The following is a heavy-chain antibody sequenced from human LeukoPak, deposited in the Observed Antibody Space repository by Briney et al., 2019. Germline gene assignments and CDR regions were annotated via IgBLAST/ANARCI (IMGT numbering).Heavy chain of an antibody. D-gene: IGHD3-22*01. CDR2: ISGSGGST. Sequence: TGGSLRLSCAASGFTFSSFSMNWVRQAPGKGLEWVSAISGSGGSTYYADSVKGRFTISRDNSKNTLYLQMNSLRAEDTAVYYCAKDVRSTMIVVVNEVFDYWGQGTLVTVSS. V-gene: IGHV3-23*01. J-gene: IGHJ4*02. CDR1: GFTFSSFS. CDR3: AKDVRSTMIVVVNEVFDY.